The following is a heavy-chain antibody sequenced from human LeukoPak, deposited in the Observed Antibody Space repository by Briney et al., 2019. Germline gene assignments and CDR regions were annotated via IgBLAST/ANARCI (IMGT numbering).Heavy chain of an antibody. D-gene: IGHD6-19*01. CDR1: GFTFSNAW. CDR3: TTDYIAVAGTGSDY. J-gene: IGHJ4*02. Sequence: PGGSLRLSCAASGFTFSNAWMSWVRQAPGKGLEWVGRIKSKTDGGTTDYAAPVKGRFTISRDDSKNTLYLQMNSLKTEDTAVYYCTTDYIAVAGTGSDYWGQGTLVTVSS. V-gene: IGHV3-15*01. CDR2: IKSKTDGGTT.